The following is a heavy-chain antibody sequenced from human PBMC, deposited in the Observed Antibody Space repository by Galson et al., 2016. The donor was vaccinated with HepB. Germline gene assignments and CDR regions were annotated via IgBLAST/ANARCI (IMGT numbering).Heavy chain of an antibody. CDR1: CDSVSSNSSA. V-gene: IGHV6-1*01. CDR3: ARGVRFGSLDY. D-gene: IGHD3-10*01. Sequence: CAISCDSVSSNSSAWNWLRQSPSRGLEWLGRTYYRARWYNDYAVSVKSGIPINPDTSKNQFSLHLNSVTPEDPAVYYCARGVRFGSLDYWGQGTLVTVSS. CDR2: TYYRARWYN. J-gene: IGHJ4*02.